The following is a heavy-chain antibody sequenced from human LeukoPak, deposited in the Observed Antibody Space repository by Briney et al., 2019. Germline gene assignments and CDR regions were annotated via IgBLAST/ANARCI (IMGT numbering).Heavy chain of an antibody. Sequence: SETLSLTCTVSGGSISSYYWSWIRQPPGKGLEWIGEINHSGSTNYNPSLKSRVTISVDTSKNQFSLKLSSVTAADTAVYYCARWGSGWPYFDYWGQGTLVTVSS. CDR2: INHSGST. D-gene: IGHD6-19*01. CDR1: GGSISSYY. J-gene: IGHJ4*02. V-gene: IGHV4-34*01. CDR3: ARWGSGWPYFDY.